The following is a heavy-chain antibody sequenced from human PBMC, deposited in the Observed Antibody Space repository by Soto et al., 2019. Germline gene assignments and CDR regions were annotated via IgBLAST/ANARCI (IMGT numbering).Heavy chain of an antibody. J-gene: IGHJ6*02. CDR1: GGTFSSYA. CDR3: ARRPRSDYYYGMDV. V-gene: IGHV1-69*13. CDR2: IIPIFGTA. Sequence: ASVKVSCKAFGGTFSSYAISWVRQAPGQGLEWMGGIIPIFGTANYAQKFQGRVTITADESTSTAYMELSSLRSEDTAVYYCARRPRSDYYYGMDVWGQGTTVTVSS.